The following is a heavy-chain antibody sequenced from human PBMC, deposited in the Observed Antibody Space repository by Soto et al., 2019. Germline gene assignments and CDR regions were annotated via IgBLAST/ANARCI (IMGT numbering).Heavy chain of an antibody. V-gene: IGHV1-2*02. CDR1: GYTFTAYY. Sequence: QVQLVQSGAELKEPGDSVRVSCEASGYTFTAYYIHWVRQAPGQGLEWMGWINPRFGDTSYAQDFQGRVSMTRDTCISTVYMELSRLTSDVTAIYYCARNMDYYYGPGSGNGHGFWGQGTTVTVFS. CDR2: INPRFGDT. J-gene: IGHJ6*02. CDR3: ARNMDYYYGPGSGNGHGF. D-gene: IGHD3-10*01.